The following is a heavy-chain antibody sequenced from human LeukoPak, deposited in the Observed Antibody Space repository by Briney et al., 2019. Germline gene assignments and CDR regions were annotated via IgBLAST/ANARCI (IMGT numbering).Heavy chain of an antibody. CDR3: ARGSPPTHWYFDL. CDR1: GFTVSSNY. J-gene: IGHJ2*01. Sequence: GGSLRLSCAASGFTVSSNYMSWVRQPPGKGLEWVSVIYSGGSTYYADSVKRRFTISRDNSKNTPYLQMNSLRAEDTAVYYCARGSPPTHWYFDLWGRGTLVSVSS. CDR2: IYSGGST. V-gene: IGHV3-66*01.